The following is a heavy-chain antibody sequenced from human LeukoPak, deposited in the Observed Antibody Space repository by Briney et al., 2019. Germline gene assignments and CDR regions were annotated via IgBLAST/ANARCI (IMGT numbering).Heavy chain of an antibody. CDR1: GDSVSCNSVT. V-gene: IGHV6-1*01. Sequence: SQTLSLTCAVSGDSVSCNSVTWNWIRQSPPRGLEWLGRTYYRSTWYNDYAVSVRGRITVNPDTSKNQFSLHLTSVTPEDTAVYYCARRLTQYDCFDPWGQGILVTVSS. CDR2: TYYRSTWYN. CDR3: ARRLTQYDCFDP. J-gene: IGHJ5*02. D-gene: IGHD2-2*01.